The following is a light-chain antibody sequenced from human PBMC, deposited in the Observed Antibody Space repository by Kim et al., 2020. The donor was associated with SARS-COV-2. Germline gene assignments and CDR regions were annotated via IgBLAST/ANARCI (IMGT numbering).Light chain of an antibody. CDR3: QQRSDWPEYT. J-gene: IGKJ2*01. CDR2: DAS. Sequence: EIVLTQSPATLSLSLGERATLSCRASQSLSVFLAWYQQKPGQAPRLLIYDASIRATGIPVRFSGSGSGTDFTLTITSLEPEDSAIYYCQQRSDWPEYTFGQGTKLEIK. CDR1: QSLSVF. V-gene: IGKV3-11*01.